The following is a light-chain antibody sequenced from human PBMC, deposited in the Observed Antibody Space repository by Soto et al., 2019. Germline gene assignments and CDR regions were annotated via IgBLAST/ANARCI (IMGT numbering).Light chain of an antibody. CDR1: QSLSSSY. J-gene: IGKJ5*01. CDR3: QQYGSLIT. V-gene: IGKV3-20*01. CDR2: GSF. Sequence: IVLTQSPGTLSLSPGGRATLSCRASQSLSSSYLAWYQQKSGQAPRLLIYGSFSRATGIPDRFSGSGSGTDFTLTISRLEPEDFAVYHCQQYGSLITFGQGTRLENK.